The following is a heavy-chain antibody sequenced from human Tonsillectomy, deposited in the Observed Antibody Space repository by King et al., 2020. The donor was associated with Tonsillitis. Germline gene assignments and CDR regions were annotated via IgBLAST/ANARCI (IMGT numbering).Heavy chain of an antibody. CDR3: SRIMAYGTGTYCNANFFDF. CDR2: IRSKAYGEAT. J-gene: IGHJ4*02. D-gene: IGHD3-10*01. V-gene: IGHV3-49*04. CDR1: GFTFGEYA. Sequence: VQLVESGGGLVQPGRSLRLSCTTSGFTFGEYAMSWVRQAPGKGLEWVGFIRSKAYGEATQYAASVKGRFTISRDDSKSIAYLQMNTLKTEDTAVYYCSRIMAYGTGTYCNANFFDFWGQGAMVTVSS.